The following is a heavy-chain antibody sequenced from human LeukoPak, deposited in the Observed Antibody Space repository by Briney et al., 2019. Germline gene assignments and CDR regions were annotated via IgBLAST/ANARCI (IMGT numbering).Heavy chain of an antibody. D-gene: IGHD6-19*01. Sequence: PGGSLRLSCAASGFTSSSYGMHWVRQAPGKGLEFVSAISRNGRNTYYANSVKGRFTISRDISKNTLYLQMGSLRPEDMAVYYCARVDSGSACASWGQGILVTVSS. J-gene: IGHJ1*01. V-gene: IGHV3-64*01. CDR1: GFTSSSYG. CDR2: ISRNGRNT. CDR3: ARVDSGSACAS.